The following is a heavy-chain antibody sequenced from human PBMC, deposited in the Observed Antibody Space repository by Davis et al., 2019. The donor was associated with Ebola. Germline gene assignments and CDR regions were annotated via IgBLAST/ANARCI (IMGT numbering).Heavy chain of an antibody. J-gene: IGHJ4*02. CDR1: GYTFTSYD. Sequence: ASVKVSCKASGYTFTSYDINWVRQAPGQGLEWMGWISAYNGNTNYAQKLQGRVTMTTDTSTSTAYMELRSLRSDDTAVYYCARDSDDYSFDYWGQGTLVTVSS. V-gene: IGHV1-18*01. D-gene: IGHD4-11*01. CDR3: ARDSDDYSFDY. CDR2: ISAYNGNT.